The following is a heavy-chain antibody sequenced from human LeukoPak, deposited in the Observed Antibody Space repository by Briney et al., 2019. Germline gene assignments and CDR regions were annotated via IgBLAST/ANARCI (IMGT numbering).Heavy chain of an antibody. CDR3: TKDLDIAAAH. CDR1: GFTFSGYA. V-gene: IGHV3-23*01. CDR2: ITGSGDTT. D-gene: IGHD6-13*01. J-gene: IGHJ4*02. Sequence: GGSLRLSCAASGFTFSGYAMSWVRQAPGKGLEWVSAITGSGDTTYYADSVKGRFTIFRDNSKNTLYLQMNSLRAEDTAVYYCTKDLDIAAAHWGQGTLVTVSS.